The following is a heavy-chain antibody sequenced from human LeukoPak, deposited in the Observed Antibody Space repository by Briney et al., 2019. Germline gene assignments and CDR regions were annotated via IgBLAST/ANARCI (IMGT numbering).Heavy chain of an antibody. D-gene: IGHD5-18*01. CDR3: ARESGYSYGPHLGY. CDR1: GYTFTSYA. J-gene: IGHJ4*02. CDR2: INAGNGNT. Sequence: GASVKVSCKASGYTFTSYAMHWVRQAPGQRLEWMGWINAGNGNTKYSQKFQGRVTITRDTSASTAYMELSSLRSEDTAVYYCARESGYSYGPHLGYWGQGTLVTVSS. V-gene: IGHV1-3*01.